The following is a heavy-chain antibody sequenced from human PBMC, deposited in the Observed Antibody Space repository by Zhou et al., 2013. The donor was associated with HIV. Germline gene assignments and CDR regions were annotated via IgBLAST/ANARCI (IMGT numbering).Heavy chain of an antibody. Sequence: QGHLVQSGPEVKSPGASVKVSCKASGYSFSAYYMHWVRQAPGQGLEYLGWIIPSSGDTRYAQNFQGRVTMTRDTSISTAYMDLSRLKSDDTAMYYCAREWAVAGPLMSADEEYWYFDLWGRGTLATVSS. V-gene: IGHV1-2*02. CDR2: IIPSSGDT. D-gene: IGHD6-19*01. CDR1: GYSFSAYY. CDR3: AREWAVAGPLMSADEEYWYFDL. J-gene: IGHJ2*01.